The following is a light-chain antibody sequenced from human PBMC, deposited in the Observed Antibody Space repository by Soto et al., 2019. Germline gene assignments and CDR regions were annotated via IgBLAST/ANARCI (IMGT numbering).Light chain of an antibody. CDR1: QSVSSH. Sequence: EIVLTQSPATLSLSPGEKATLSCRASQSVSSHLAWYQQKPGQAPRLLIYDASNRATGIPARFSGSGPGTDFTLTISSLEPEDFAVYYCQQRSNWLTFGGGTKVDIK. CDR2: DAS. V-gene: IGKV3D-11*02. J-gene: IGKJ4*01. CDR3: QQRSNWLT.